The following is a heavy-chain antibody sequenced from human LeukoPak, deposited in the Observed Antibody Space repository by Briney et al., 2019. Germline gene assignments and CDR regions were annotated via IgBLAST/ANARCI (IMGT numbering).Heavy chain of an antibody. V-gene: IGHV3-49*04. CDR3: TRDRGGRWFGELLGFDD. CDR2: IRSSHHGATR. J-gene: IGHJ4*02. D-gene: IGHD3-10*01. Sequence: TGGSLRLSCQASGFDFSDYNMSWVRQAPGKGLEWIAFIRSSHHGATREYTASVKGSFIISRDDSKTIAYLEMESLQTQDTGVYFCTRDRGGRWFGELLGFDDWGQGTLLTVSS. CDR1: GFDFSDYN.